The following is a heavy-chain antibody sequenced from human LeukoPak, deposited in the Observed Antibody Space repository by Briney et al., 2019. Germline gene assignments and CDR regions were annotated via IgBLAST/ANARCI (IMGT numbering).Heavy chain of an antibody. Sequence: GGSLRLSCAASGFTFSSYVMSWVRQAPGMGLEWVSSISGSGDSTYYADSVKGRFTISRDNSKKTLYLQISSLRAEDTAVYYCARDLYSSRTNDAFVIWGQGTMVTVSS. CDR3: ARDLYSSRTNDAFVI. CDR1: GFTFSSYV. D-gene: IGHD6-13*01. V-gene: IGHV3-23*01. CDR2: ISGSGDST. J-gene: IGHJ3*02.